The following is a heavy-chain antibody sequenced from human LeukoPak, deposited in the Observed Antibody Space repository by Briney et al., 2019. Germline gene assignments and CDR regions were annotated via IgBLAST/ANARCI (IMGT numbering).Heavy chain of an antibody. V-gene: IGHV4-4*02. Sequence: SETLSLTCAVSGGSISSSNCWSWVRQPPGKGLEWIGQIYHSGSTTYNPSLKSRVTISVDKSKNQFSLKLNSVTAADTAVYYCANWPELRSSSSWFYYWGQGTLVTVSS. D-gene: IGHD6-13*01. CDR3: ANWPELRSSSSWFYY. CDR1: GGSISSSNC. CDR2: IYHSGST. J-gene: IGHJ4*02.